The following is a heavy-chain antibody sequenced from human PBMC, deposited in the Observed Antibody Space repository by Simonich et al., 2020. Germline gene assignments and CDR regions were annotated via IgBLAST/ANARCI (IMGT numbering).Heavy chain of an antibody. CDR3: ARGRLTGDKGAFDI. V-gene: IGHV1-2*02. J-gene: IGHJ3*02. CDR2: VNPKRGGT. D-gene: IGHD7-27*01. CDR1: GYTFTGYY. Sequence: QVQLVQSGAEVKKPGASVKVSCKASGYTFTGYYMHWVRQAPGQGLEWIGWVNPKRGGTNYAQKFQGRVTMTRDTSISTAYMELSRLRSDDTAVYYCARGRLTGDKGAFDIWGQGTMVTVSS.